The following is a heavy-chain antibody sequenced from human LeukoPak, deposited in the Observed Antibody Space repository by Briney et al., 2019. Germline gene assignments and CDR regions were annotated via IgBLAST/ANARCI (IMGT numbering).Heavy chain of an antibody. CDR2: IKQDRSEK. J-gene: IGHJ5*02. V-gene: IGHV3-7*03. CDR1: TFSFTSYW. Sequence: GVSLTLSWAASTFSFTSYWMRWVRPAQGKGLEWVANIKQDRSEKEYVDSVKGRFTISRDNLKMALYRQMNGLRAEDTAVYYGARTYGPGSNGEFDHWGQGTLVTVSS. CDR3: ARTYGPGSNGEFDH. D-gene: IGHD3-10*01.